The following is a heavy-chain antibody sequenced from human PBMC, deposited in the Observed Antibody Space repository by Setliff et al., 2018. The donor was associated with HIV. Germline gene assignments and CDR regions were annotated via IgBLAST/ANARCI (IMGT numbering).Heavy chain of an antibody. V-gene: IGHV3-66*02. CDR3: ARHEAECFDNKCYAGLRGA. D-gene: IGHD2-15*01. Sequence: GGSLRLSCAGSGFTVSSSYMTWVRQAPGKGLEWVSVIYSDGNTLYADSVKGRFSISRDNSKNTLSLQMNSLRSEDTALYYCARHEAECFDNKCYAGLRGAWGQGTLVTVSS. J-gene: IGHJ4*02. CDR1: GFTVSSSY. CDR2: IYSDGNT.